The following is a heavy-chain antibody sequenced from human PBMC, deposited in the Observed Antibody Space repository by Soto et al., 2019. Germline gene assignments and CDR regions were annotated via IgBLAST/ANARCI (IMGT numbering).Heavy chain of an antibody. D-gene: IGHD6-19*01. CDR3: VRRLAVKPRYYFHY. CDR2: IYYTGST. J-gene: IGHJ4*02. V-gene: IGHV4-30-4*01. CDR1: GGSISSGDYY. Sequence: PSETLSLTCTVSGGSISSGDYYWSWVRRPPGKDLEYIGYIYYTGSTYYNPSLNSRLTMSVDTSKNQFSLKLSSVTAADTAVYYCVRRLAVKPRYYFHYRGQGTLVTVSS.